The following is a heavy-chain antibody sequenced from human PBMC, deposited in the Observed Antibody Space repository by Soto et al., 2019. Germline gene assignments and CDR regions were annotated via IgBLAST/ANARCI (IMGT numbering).Heavy chain of an antibody. CDR3: ARDLGGQIVDY. D-gene: IGHD1-26*01. CDR1: GYTFTSYG. CDR2: ISGYNGNT. V-gene: IGHV1-18*01. J-gene: IGHJ4*02. Sequence: QVQLVQSGAEVKKPGASVKVSCKASGYTFTSYGISWVRQAPGQGLEWMGWISGYNGNTKYAEKLKGRVTITTDTSPSTAYMERRSLRSDHTAVYSCARDLGGQIVDYWGQGTLVTVSS.